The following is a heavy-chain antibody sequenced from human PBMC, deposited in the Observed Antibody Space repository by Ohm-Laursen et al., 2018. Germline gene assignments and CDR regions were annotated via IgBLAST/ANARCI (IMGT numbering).Heavy chain of an antibody. V-gene: IGHV1-2*02. CDR3: ARACTSRAFDI. CDR2: INPKSGGT. CDR1: GYTFIDYY. Sequence: GASVKVSCKASGYTFIDYYIHWIRQAPGQGLEWMGWINPKSGGTYSAQRFQGRVTMTRDTSISTAYLELGSLRSEDTAVYYCARACTSRAFDIWGQGTMVTVSS. J-gene: IGHJ3*02. D-gene: IGHD2-2*01.